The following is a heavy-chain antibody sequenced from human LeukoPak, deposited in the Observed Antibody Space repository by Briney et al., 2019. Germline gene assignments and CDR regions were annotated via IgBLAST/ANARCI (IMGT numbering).Heavy chain of an antibody. CDR2: IWYDGSNK. CDR1: GFTFSSYG. J-gene: IGHJ4*02. V-gene: IGHV3-33*01. Sequence: PGGSLRLSCAASGFTFSSYGMHWVRQAPGKGLEWVAVIWYDGSNKYYADSVKGRFTISRDNSKNTLYLQMNSLRAEDTAVYYCARSHSPYYYGSEEDFDYWGLGTLVTVSS. D-gene: IGHD3-10*01. CDR3: ARSHSPYYYGSEEDFDY.